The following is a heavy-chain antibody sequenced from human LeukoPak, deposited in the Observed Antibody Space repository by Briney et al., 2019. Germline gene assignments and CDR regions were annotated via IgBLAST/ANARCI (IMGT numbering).Heavy chain of an antibody. Sequence: GGSLRLSCTASGFSFSGHWMHWARQLPGKGLVWVSRISPTGSTTSYADSVKGRFTISRDNAKNSLYLQMSSLRAEDTAVYYCARGGRPDYWGQGTLVTVSS. D-gene: IGHD3-10*01. J-gene: IGHJ4*02. CDR3: ARGGRPDY. V-gene: IGHV3-74*01. CDR2: ISPTGSTT. CDR1: GFSFSGHW.